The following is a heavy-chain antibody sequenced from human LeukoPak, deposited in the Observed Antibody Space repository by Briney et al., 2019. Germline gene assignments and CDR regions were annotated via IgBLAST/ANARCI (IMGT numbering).Heavy chain of an antibody. Sequence: PSQTLSLTCAVFGGSISSGDYPWSWIRQPPGKGLEWLGYIFQTGHTSYNPSLKSRVTISVDMSKNQLSLKLSSVTAADTAVYYCARGFYGSGSQFDYWGQGTLVTVSS. J-gene: IGHJ4*02. CDR1: GGSISSGDYP. CDR3: ARGFYGSGSQFDY. D-gene: IGHD3-10*01. CDR2: IFQTGHT. V-gene: IGHV4-30-2*01.